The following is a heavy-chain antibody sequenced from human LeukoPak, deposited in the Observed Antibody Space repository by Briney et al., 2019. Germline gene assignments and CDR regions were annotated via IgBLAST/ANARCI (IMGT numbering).Heavy chain of an antibody. CDR1: DGSIRTYY. Sequence: SETLSLTCSVSDGSIRTYYWSWIRQSPGQGLKWIGNIYYRGDINYNPSLKSRVIISIDTSKNQFSLKVTSLTAADTAVYYCATNKDWAEADWGQGTLVIVSS. V-gene: IGHV4-59*03. D-gene: IGHD3/OR15-3a*01. J-gene: IGHJ4*02. CDR2: IYYRGDI. CDR3: ATNKDWAEAD.